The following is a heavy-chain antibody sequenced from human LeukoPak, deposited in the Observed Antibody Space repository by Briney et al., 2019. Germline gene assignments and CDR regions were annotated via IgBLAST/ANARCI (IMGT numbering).Heavy chain of an antibody. CDR3: ARGITMVRGPRGMDV. CDR1: GFTVSSSY. Sequence: GGSLRLSCTASGFTVSSSYMTWVRQAPGKGLEWVSVIYSGGSTYYADSVDGRFTISRDNSKNTLYLQMNSLRAEDTAVYYCARGITMVRGPRGMDVWGQGTTVTVS. D-gene: IGHD3-10*01. CDR2: IYSGGST. V-gene: IGHV3-66*01. J-gene: IGHJ6*02.